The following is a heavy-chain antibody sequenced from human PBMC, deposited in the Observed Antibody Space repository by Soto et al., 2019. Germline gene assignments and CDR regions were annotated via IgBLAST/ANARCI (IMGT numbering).Heavy chain of an antibody. V-gene: IGHV3-23*01. J-gene: IGHJ6*02. Sequence: GGSLRLSCAASGVTFSSYAMNWVRQAPGRGLEWVSVISATGGTTYYADSVKGRFTISRDTSKNTLHLQMNSLRDEDTAVYYCAKDRGWYCLRISCPIDDYYGMDVWGQGTTVTVSS. D-gene: IGHD2-2*01. CDR1: GVTFSSYA. CDR3: AKDRGWYCLRISCPIDDYYGMDV. CDR2: ISATGGTT.